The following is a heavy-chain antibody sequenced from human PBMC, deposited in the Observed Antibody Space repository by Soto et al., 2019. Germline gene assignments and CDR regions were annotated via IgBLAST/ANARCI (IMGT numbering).Heavy chain of an antibody. CDR1: GSKITSYY. CDR3: ARIGYCIGGSCSDCFVR. V-gene: IGHV1-46*03. J-gene: IGHJ5*02. Sequence: APVPVSRKTSGSKITSYYMHCVRQAPGQGLEWMGIINPSCGSTSYAQKFHGGVTMTRDTSTSTGYMQLNSMRSEDTAVYYGARIGYCIGGSCSDCFVRRGQAILLTVST. D-gene: IGHD2-15*01. CDR2: INPSCGST.